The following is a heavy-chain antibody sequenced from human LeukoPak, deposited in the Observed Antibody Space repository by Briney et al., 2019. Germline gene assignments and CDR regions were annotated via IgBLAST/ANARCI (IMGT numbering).Heavy chain of an antibody. CDR2: IYPDDSDT. V-gene: IGHV5-51*01. Sequence: GESLKISCKGSGYSLRSYWIGWVRQMPGKGLEWMGIIYPDDSDTRYSPSFEGQVTISADKSISTAYLQWSSLKDSDTAIYYCASGVVDDYDSSGLWDYWGQGTLVTVSS. J-gene: IGHJ4*02. CDR3: ASGVVDDYDSSGLWDY. D-gene: IGHD3-22*01. CDR1: GYSLRSYW.